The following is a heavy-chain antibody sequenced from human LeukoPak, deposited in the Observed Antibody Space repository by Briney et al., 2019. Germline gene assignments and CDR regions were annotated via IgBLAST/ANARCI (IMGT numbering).Heavy chain of an antibody. CDR1: GGSVSSVSYY. CDR3: ARAGSGYSFDI. V-gene: IGHV4-61*01. CDR2: IYYSGST. J-gene: IGHJ3*02. Sequence: SETLSLTCTVSGGSVSSVSYYWSWIRQPPGKGLEWIGYIYYSGSTNYNPSLKSRVTISLDTSKNQFSLKLSSVTAADTVVYYCARAGSGYSFDIWGQGTMATVSS. D-gene: IGHD3-22*01.